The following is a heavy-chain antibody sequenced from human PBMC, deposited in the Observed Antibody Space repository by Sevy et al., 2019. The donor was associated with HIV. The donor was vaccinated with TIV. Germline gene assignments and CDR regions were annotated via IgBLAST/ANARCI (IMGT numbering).Heavy chain of an antibody. CDR3: AGNAALDS. Sequence: GGSLRLSCAASGFNFDNYGMHWVRQAPGKGPEWVAVIWSDGSNIFYADSVEGRFTISRDNYKKMLNLQRNSLGAEDTAVYSCAGNAALDSWGQGTRVTVSS. J-gene: IGHJ4*02. CDR2: IWSDGSNI. D-gene: IGHD6-13*01. V-gene: IGHV3-33*08. CDR1: GFNFDNYG.